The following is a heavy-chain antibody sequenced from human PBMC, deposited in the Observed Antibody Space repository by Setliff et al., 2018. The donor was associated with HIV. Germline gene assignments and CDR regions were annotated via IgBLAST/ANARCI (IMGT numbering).Heavy chain of an antibody. J-gene: IGHJ5*02. V-gene: IGHV4-4*08. CDR3: SRAAYDAVDWLDP. D-gene: IGHD1-1*01. CDR1: SESIVSYY. Sequence: SETLSLTCAVSSESIVSYYWNWIRQPPGRGLEWIGYIHTSGRTKYDPSLKSRLTILVDTSKKQFSLRLTSVTAADTAVYYCSRAAYDAVDWLDPWGQGTLVTVSS. CDR2: IHTSGRT.